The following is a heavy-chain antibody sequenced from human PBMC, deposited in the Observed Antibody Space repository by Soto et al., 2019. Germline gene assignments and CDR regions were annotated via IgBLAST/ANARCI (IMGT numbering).Heavy chain of an antibody. D-gene: IGHD6-13*01. V-gene: IGHV4-34*01. Sequence: SETLSLTCAVYGGSFSGYYWSWIRQPPGKGLEWIGEINHSGSTNYNPSLKSRVTISVDTSKNQFSLKLSSVTAADTAVYYCARGLVAAAGTYYYYMDVWGKGTTVTVSS. CDR3: ARGLVAAAGTYYYYMDV. CDR1: GGSFSGYY. J-gene: IGHJ6*03. CDR2: INHSGST.